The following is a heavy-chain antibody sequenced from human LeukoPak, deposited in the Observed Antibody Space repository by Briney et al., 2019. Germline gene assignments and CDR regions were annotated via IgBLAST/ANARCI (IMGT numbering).Heavy chain of an antibody. Sequence: GASVKVSCKASGYTFTSYDINWVRQATGQGLEWMGWINPNSGGTNYAQKFQGRVTMTRDTSINTAYMELSRLRSDDTAVYYCAKTPPVSPYYFDYWGQGTLVTVSS. V-gene: IGHV1-2*02. D-gene: IGHD3-16*01. CDR2: INPNSGGT. CDR3: AKTPPVSPYYFDY. CDR1: GYTFTSYD. J-gene: IGHJ4*02.